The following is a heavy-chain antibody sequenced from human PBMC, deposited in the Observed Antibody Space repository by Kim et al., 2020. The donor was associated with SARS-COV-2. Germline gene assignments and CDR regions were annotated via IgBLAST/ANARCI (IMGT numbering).Heavy chain of an antibody. Sequence: KGRFTISRDNSKNTLYLQMNSLRAEDTAVYYCAKDWLGYCRSTSCFPLDIWGQGTMVTVSS. D-gene: IGHD2-2*01. CDR3: AKDWLGYCRSTSCFPLDI. J-gene: IGHJ3*02. V-gene: IGHV3-30*02.